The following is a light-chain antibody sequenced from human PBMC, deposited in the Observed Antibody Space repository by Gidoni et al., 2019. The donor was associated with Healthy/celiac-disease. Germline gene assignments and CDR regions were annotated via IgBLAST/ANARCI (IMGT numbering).Light chain of an antibody. CDR3: RQSYSTPQIT. V-gene: IGKV1-39*01. CDR1: QSISSY. Sequence: DIQMTQSPSSLSASVGDRVTITCRASQSISSYLNWYQQQPGKAPKLLIYAASSLQSGVPSRFSGSGSGTAVTLTISSLQPEDFATYYCRQSYSTPQITFGQGTRLEIK. CDR2: AAS. J-gene: IGKJ5*01.